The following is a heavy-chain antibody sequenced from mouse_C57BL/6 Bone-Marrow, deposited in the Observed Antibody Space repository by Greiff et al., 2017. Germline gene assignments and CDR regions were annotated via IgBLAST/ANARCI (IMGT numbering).Heavy chain of an antibody. Sequence: QVQLLQSGAELMKPGASVKLSCQATGYTFTGYCIEWVTQTPGHGLEWIGEILPGSGSTNYIEKLKGKSTFTADTYSNTAYMQLNSRTTEDSAISYGASSKYAMDYWGQGTSVTVSS. CDR3: ASSKYAMDY. CDR2: ILPGSGST. V-gene: IGHV1-9*01. J-gene: IGHJ4*01. CDR1: GYTFTGYC.